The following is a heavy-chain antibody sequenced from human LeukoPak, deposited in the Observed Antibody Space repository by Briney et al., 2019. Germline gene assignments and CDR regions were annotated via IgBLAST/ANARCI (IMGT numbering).Heavy chain of an antibody. CDR2: INPNSGGT. V-gene: IGHV1-2*02. CDR1: GYTFTGYY. J-gene: IGHJ4*02. D-gene: IGHD6-6*01. Sequence: PVASVKVSCKASGYTFTGYYMHWVRQAPGQGLEWMGWINPNSGGTNYAQKFQGRVTITADKSTSTAYMELSSLRSEDTAVYYCACIAARPVGYWGQGTLVTVSS. CDR3: ACIAARPVGY.